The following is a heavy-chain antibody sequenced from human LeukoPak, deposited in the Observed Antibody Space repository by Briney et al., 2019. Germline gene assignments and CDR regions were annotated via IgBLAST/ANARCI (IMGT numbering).Heavy chain of an antibody. Sequence: SETLSLTCTVSGGSISGSYCSWIRQSPGKGLEWIGQISYGGITNYNPSLTTRVTISIDTSKNQFSLRLNSVTAADPAVYYCARHKTGTATFDYWGQGTLITVSS. D-gene: IGHD1-1*01. V-gene: IGHV4-59*08. CDR2: ISYGGIT. CDR1: GGSISGSY. J-gene: IGHJ4*02. CDR3: ARHKTGTATFDY.